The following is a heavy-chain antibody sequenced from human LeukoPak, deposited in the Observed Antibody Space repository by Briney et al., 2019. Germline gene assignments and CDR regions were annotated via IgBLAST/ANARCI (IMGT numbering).Heavy chain of an antibody. CDR2: IKSNTDGGTT. CDR1: GFSFSNAW. D-gene: IGHD3-10*01. J-gene: IGHJ5*02. CDR3: ATDPGSTMVRGVVNWFDP. V-gene: IGHV3-15*01. Sequence: PGGSLRLSCAVSGFSFSNAWMSWVRQAPGKGLQWVGRIKSNTDGGTTDYAVPVRGRFTISRDDSKSTLYLQMNSLKGEDTAVYYCATDPGSTMVRGVVNWFDPWGQGTLVTVSS.